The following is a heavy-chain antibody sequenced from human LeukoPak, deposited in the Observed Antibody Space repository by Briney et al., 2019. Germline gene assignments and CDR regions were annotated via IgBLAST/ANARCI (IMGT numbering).Heavy chain of an antibody. CDR3: ARRSEVWLLLHDAFDI. D-gene: IGHD3-22*01. V-gene: IGHV1-69*04. J-gene: IGHJ3*02. CDR2: IIPILGIA. Sequence: GASVKVSCKASGGTFSSYAISWVRQAPGQGLEWMGRIIPILGIANYAQKFQGRVTITADKSTSTAYMELSSLRSEDTAVYYCARRSEVWLLLHDAFDIWGQGTMVTVSS. CDR1: GGTFSSYA.